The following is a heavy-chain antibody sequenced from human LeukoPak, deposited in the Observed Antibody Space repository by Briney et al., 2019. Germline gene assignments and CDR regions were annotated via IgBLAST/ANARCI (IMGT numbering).Heavy chain of an antibody. CDR2: ISAYNGNT. D-gene: IGHD6-13*01. CDR1: GYTFTSYG. V-gene: IGHV1-18*01. Sequence: ASVKVSCKASGYTFTSYGISWVRQAPGQGLEWMGWISAYNGNTNYAQKLQGRVTMTTDTSTSTAYMELRSLRSDDTAVYYCARDLWTIRSSSWFQYFQHWGQGTLVTVSS. J-gene: IGHJ1*01. CDR3: ARDLWTIRSSSWFQYFQH.